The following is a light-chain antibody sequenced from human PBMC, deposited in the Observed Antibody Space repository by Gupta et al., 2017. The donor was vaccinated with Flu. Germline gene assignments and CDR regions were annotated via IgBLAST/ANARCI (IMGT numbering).Light chain of an antibody. J-gene: IGLJ1*01. V-gene: IGLV7-43*01. CDR1: TGAVTSDYY. Sequence: GNVTLTCSSSTGAVTSDYYPNWLQQKPEQAPRVLIYSTSNTHSSTPARFSGSLLGGKADLTLAGVQAEDDDYYYCLHYYGGARVFGTGTKVTVL. CDR3: LHYYGGARV. CDR2: STS.